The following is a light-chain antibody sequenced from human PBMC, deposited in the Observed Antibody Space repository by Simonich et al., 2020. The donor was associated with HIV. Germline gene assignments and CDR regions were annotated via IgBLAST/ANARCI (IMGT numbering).Light chain of an antibody. V-gene: IGKV2-28*01. CDR1: HILLHSNGYNY. J-gene: IGKJ3*01. CDR2: FGS. Sequence: DIVMTPSLLSLPVTTGEPPSISCMYSHILLHSNGYNYLYWYLQKPGHSTQLLIYFGSNRASGVPESFSGSGSGTDFTLKISRVEADDVGVYYCMQALQTPFTFGPGTKVDIK. CDR3: MQALQTPFT.